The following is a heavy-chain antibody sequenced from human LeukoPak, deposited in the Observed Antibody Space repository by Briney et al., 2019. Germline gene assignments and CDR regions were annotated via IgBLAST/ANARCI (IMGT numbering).Heavy chain of an antibody. CDR1: GGTFSSYA. D-gene: IGHD2-2*01. CDR2: IIPIFGAA. J-gene: IGHJ4*02. CDR3: ARDRRPVVPAAMGLLDY. Sequence: SVKVSCKASGGTFSSYAISWVRQAPGQGLEWMGGIIPIFGAANYAQKFQGRVTITADKSTSTAYMELSSLRSEDTAVYYCARDRRPVVPAAMGLLDYWGQGTLVTVSS. V-gene: IGHV1-69*06.